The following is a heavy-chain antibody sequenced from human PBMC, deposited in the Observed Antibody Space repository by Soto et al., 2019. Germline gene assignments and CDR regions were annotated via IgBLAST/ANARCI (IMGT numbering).Heavy chain of an antibody. Sequence: GASVKVSCKASGGTFSSYTISWVRQAPGQGLEWMGRITPILGIANYAQKFQGRVTITADKSTSTAYMELSSLRSEDTAVYYCARDLGYCSGGSCYWFDPWGQGTLVTVS. CDR1: GGTFSSYT. CDR2: ITPILGIA. V-gene: IGHV1-69*04. J-gene: IGHJ5*02. D-gene: IGHD2-15*01. CDR3: ARDLGYCSGGSCYWFDP.